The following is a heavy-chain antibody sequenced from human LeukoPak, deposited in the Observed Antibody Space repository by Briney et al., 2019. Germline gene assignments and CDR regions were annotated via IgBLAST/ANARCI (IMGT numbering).Heavy chain of an antibody. Sequence: SSETLSLTCAVSGGSISSSNWWSWVRQPPGKGLEWIGEIYHSGSTNYNPSLESRVTMSTATSKNQFSLRLISVTAADTAVYYCARARTDLGDYDYWGQGTLVTVSS. J-gene: IGHJ4*02. D-gene: IGHD4-17*01. CDR1: GGSISSSNW. V-gene: IGHV4-4*02. CDR3: ARARTDLGDYDY. CDR2: IYHSGST.